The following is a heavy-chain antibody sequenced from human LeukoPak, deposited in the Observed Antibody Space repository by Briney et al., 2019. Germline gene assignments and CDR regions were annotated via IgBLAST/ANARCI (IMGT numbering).Heavy chain of an antibody. Sequence: PGGSLRLSCAASGFTFSSYWMSWVRQAPGKGLEWVANIKQDGSEKYYVDSVKGGFTISRDNAKNSLYLQMNSLRAEDTAVYYCAREGGDAYFDYWGQGTLVTVSS. CDR1: GFTFSSYW. J-gene: IGHJ4*02. CDR3: AREGGDAYFDY. CDR2: IKQDGSEK. V-gene: IGHV3-7*01. D-gene: IGHD2-21*02.